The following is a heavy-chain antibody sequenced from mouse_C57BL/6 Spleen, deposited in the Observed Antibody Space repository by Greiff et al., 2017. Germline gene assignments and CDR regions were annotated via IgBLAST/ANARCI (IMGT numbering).Heavy chain of an antibody. J-gene: IGHJ3*01. V-gene: IGHV1-64*01. CDR1: GYTFTSYW. CDR2: LHPNSGST. D-gene: IGHD1-1*01. CDR3: ANYYGRSPWFAY. Sequence: VQLQQPGAELVKPGASVKLSCKASGYTFTSYWMHWVKQRPGQGLEWIGMLHPNSGSTNYNEKFKSKATLTVDKSSSTAYMQLSSLTSEDSAVYYCANYYGRSPWFAYWGQGTLVTVSA.